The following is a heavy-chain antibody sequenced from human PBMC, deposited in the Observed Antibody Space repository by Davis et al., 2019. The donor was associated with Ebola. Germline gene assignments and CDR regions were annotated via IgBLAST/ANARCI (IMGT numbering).Heavy chain of an antibody. CDR3: ARAGYSSGWSRVYYFDY. Sequence: PSETLSLTCTVSGYSISSGYYWGWIRQPPGKGLEWIGSIYHSGSTYYNPSLKSRVTISVDTSKNQFSLKLSSVTAADTAVYYCARAGYSSGWSRVYYFDYWGQGTLVTVSS. J-gene: IGHJ4*02. CDR1: GYSISSGYY. D-gene: IGHD6-19*01. CDR2: IYHSGST. V-gene: IGHV4-38-2*02.